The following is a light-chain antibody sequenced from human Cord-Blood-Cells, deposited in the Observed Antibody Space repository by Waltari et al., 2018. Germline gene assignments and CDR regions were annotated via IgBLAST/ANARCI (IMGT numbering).Light chain of an antibody. Sequence: QSALTQPRSVSGSPGQSVTISCPGTSSDVGGYNHFSWYQQHPGKAPKLMIYDVSKRPSGVPDRFSGSKSGNTASLTISGLQAEDEADYYCCSYAGSYTWVFGGGTKLTVL. V-gene: IGLV2-11*01. CDR3: CSYAGSYTWV. CDR1: SSDVGGYNH. J-gene: IGLJ3*02. CDR2: DVS.